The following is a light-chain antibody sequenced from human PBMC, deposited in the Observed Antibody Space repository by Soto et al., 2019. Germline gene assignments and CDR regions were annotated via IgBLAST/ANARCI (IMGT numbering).Light chain of an antibody. J-gene: IGLJ2*01. CDR2: EDN. CDR3: QYYDSSNARV. Sequence: NFMLTQPHSVSESPGKTVTISCIVSSGSIASNYVQWYQQRPGSAPTTVIYEDNQRPSGVPDRFSGSIDSSSNSASLTISGLKSEDEADDYCQYYDSSNARVFGGGTKLTVL. V-gene: IGLV6-57*02. CDR1: SGSIASNY.